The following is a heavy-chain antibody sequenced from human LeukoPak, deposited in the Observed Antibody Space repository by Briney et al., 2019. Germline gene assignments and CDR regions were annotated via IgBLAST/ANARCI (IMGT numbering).Heavy chain of an antibody. CDR3: ARDFRAAFDP. Sequence: PGGSLRLSCAASGFTFSSFAMIWFRQAPGKGLEWVSTISGSGGDIYYADSVKGRFTISRDDSRNTLYLQMNSLRAEDTAVYYCARDFRAAFDPWGQGTLVTVSS. CDR2: ISGSGGDI. J-gene: IGHJ5*02. V-gene: IGHV3-23*01. CDR1: GFTFSSFA. D-gene: IGHD3-10*01.